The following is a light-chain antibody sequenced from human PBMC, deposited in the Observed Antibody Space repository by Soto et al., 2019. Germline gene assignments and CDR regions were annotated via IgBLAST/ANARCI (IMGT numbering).Light chain of an antibody. CDR2: DAS. CDR1: QSISSY. V-gene: IGKV3-11*01. Sequence: EIVLTQSPATLSLSPGERVTLSCRASQSISSYLAWYQQKPGQAPRLLIYDASNRATGIPARFSGSGSGTDFTLTISSLEPEDFAVYYCQQSSNWPRYTFGQGTKLEI. J-gene: IGKJ2*01. CDR3: QQSSNWPRYT.